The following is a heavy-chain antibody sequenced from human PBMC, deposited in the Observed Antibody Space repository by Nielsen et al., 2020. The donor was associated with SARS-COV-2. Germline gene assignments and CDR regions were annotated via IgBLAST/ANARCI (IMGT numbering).Heavy chain of an antibody. CDR2: IWYDGSNK. D-gene: IGHD2/OR15-2a*01. V-gene: IGHV3-33*01. CDR1: GFTFSSYG. CDR3: VTSLLSMHY. J-gene: IGHJ1*01. Sequence: GGSLRLSCAASGFTFSSYGMHWVRQAPGKGLEWVAVIWYDGSNKYYADSVEGRFSISRDNVKNSLFLQMDSLTETDTAIYFCVTSLLSMHYWGQGILVTVSS.